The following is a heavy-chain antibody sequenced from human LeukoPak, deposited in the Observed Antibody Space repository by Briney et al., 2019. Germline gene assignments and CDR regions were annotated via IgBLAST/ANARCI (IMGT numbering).Heavy chain of an antibody. CDR3: ARHRSGYYADF. V-gene: IGHV3-74*01. Sequence: PGGSLRLSCVASGFIFSNHYMYWVRQAPGKGLVWVSRISSDGSSTTYADSVEGRFTISRDNAKNTLYLQMNSLRAEDTAVYYCARHRSGYYADFWGQGTLVTVSS. CDR1: GFIFSNHY. D-gene: IGHD3-22*01. J-gene: IGHJ4*02. CDR2: ISSDGSST.